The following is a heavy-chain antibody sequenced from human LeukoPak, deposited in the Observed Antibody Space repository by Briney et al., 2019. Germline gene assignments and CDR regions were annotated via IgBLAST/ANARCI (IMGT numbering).Heavy chain of an antibody. CDR3: ASDSFYDSGGYFYY. Sequence: SETLSLTCSISGGSISSFHWSWIRQPAGKGLEWIGRISTRGNTDYNPSLKSRVTLSVDTSNNQFSLKLSSVTAADTAVYYCASDSFYDSGGYFYYWGQGTLVTVSS. J-gene: IGHJ4*02. V-gene: IGHV4-4*07. CDR2: ISTRGNT. CDR1: GGSISSFH. D-gene: IGHD3-22*01.